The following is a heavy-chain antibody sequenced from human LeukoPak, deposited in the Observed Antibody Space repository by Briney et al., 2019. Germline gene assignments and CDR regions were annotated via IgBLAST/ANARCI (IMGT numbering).Heavy chain of an antibody. Sequence: ASVKVSCKASGYTFTSYYMHWVRQAPGQGLEWMGIINPSGGSTSYAQKFQGRVTMTRDTSTSTVYMELRSLRSDDTAVYYCARAPLWFGELYAFDIWGQGTMVTVSS. CDR1: GYTFTSYY. V-gene: IGHV1-46*01. CDR3: ARAPLWFGELYAFDI. CDR2: INPSGGST. J-gene: IGHJ3*02. D-gene: IGHD3-10*01.